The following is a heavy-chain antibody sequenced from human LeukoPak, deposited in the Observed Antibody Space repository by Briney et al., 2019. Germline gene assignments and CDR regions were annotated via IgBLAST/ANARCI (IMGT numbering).Heavy chain of an antibody. D-gene: IGHD2/OR15-2a*01. CDR1: GYTCTSYD. J-gene: IGHJ5*02. CDR3: ARGKDCNDAGCHNWFDP. Sequence: ASVKVSCKGSGYTCTSYDINWVRQATGQGLEWMGWMNPKSGNTGYGKRFRGRVTMTRNTSITTAYMELSSLRSEDTAVYYCARGKDCNDAGCHNWFDPWGQGTLVTVSS. V-gene: IGHV1-8*01. CDR2: MNPKSGNT.